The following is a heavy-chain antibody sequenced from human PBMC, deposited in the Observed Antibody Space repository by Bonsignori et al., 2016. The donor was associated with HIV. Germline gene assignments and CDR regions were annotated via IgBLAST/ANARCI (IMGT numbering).Heavy chain of an antibody. Sequence: WIRQPPGKGLEWIGEINHSGSTNYNPSLKSRVTISVDTSKNQFSLKLSSVTAADTAVYYCARYRRFLWFGEFPVAHWFDPWGQGTLVTVSS. D-gene: IGHD3-10*01. CDR3: ARYRRFLWFGEFPVAHWFDP. V-gene: IGHV4-34*01. CDR2: INHSGST. J-gene: IGHJ5*02.